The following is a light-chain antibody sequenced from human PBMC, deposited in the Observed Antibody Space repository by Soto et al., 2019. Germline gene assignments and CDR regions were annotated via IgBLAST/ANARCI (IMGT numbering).Light chain of an antibody. CDR3: QQYNTWSPLT. CDR1: QSVSNN. CDR2: GAS. V-gene: IGKV3-15*01. Sequence: EIVMTQSPDTLSAAPGERATLSCRASQSVSNNLAWYQQKPGQAPRLLIYGASTRATGIPARFSGSGSGTEFILTISSLQSEDFAVYYCQQYNTWSPLTFGGGTKVETK. J-gene: IGKJ4*01.